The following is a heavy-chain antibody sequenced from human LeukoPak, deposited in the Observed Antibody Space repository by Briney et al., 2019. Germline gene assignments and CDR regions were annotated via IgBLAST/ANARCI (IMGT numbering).Heavy chain of an antibody. CDR3: ASSYGSGSYPHY. Sequence: SVKVSCKASGGTFSSYAISWVRQAPGQGLEWMGGIIPIFGTANYAQKLQGRVTMTTDTSTSTAYMELRSLRSDDTAVYYCASSYGSGSYPHYWGQGTLVTVSS. D-gene: IGHD3-10*01. J-gene: IGHJ4*02. V-gene: IGHV1-69*05. CDR1: GGTFSSYA. CDR2: IIPIFGTA.